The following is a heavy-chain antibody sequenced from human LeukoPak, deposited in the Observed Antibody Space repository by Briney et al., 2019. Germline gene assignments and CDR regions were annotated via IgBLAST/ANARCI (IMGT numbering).Heavy chain of an antibody. CDR2: IDPGDSDT. V-gene: IGHV5-51*01. CDR3: ARLVVVTATFDY. D-gene: IGHD2-21*02. CDR1: GYRFTSYW. J-gene: IGHJ4*02. Sequence: GESLKISCKGSGYRFTSYWIGWVRQMPGKGLEWTGIIDPGDSDTRYSPSFQGQVTISADKSISTAYLQWSSLKASDTAMYYCARLVVVTATFDYWGQGTLVTVSS.